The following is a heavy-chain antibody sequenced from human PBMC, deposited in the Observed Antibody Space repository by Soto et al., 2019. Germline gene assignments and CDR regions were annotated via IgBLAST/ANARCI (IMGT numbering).Heavy chain of an antibody. CDR2: IYWDDDK. D-gene: IGHD2-15*01. CDR1: GFSLSTSGVG. V-gene: IGHV2-5*02. Sequence: SGPTLVNPTQTLTLTCTFSGFSLSTSGVGVGWIRQPPGKALEWLALIYWDDDKRYSPSLKSRLTITKDTSKNQVVLTMTNMDPVDTATYYCARILGYCSGGSCCNLGTFDYWGQGTLVTVSS. CDR3: ARILGYCSGGSCCNLGTFDY. J-gene: IGHJ4*02.